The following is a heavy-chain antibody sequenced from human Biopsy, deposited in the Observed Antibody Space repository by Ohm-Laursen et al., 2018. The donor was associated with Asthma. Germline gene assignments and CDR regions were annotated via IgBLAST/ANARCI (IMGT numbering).Heavy chain of an antibody. V-gene: IGHV3-11*06. CDR3: ARDIVATMIGYYYYGMDV. D-gene: IGHD5-12*01. CDR1: GFTFSDYY. J-gene: IGHJ6*02. CDR2: INGKSNSI. Sequence: SLRLSCSASGFTFSDYYMSWIRQAPGKGLEWISYINGKSNSIEYADSVKGRFIISRDNSKNTLYLQMNSLRAEDTAVYYCARDIVATMIGYYYYGMDVWGQGTTVTFSS.